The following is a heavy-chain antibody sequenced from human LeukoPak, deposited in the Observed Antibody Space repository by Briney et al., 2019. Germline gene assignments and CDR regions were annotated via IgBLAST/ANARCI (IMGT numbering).Heavy chain of an antibody. CDR3: ARVPVTDGMYYFDY. D-gene: IGHD2-21*02. CDR2: INPNSGGT. V-gene: IGHV1-2*02. J-gene: IGHJ4*02. Sequence: ASVKVSCKASGYTFTDYYILWVRQAPGQGPEWMGWINPNSGGTNYAQKFQGRVTMTRDTSISTAYMELSRLRSDDTAVYYCARVPVTDGMYYFDYWGQGTLVTVSS. CDR1: GYTFTDYY.